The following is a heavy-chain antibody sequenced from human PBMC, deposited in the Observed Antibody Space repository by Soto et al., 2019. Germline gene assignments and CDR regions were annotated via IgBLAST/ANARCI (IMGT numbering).Heavy chain of an antibody. Sequence: GGYQSLSCAASGFIFRDYAMYWVRPAPGKGLEWVSVISGSDGTTYYADFVRGRFTMSRDNSRNTIYLQMMSLRAEDTAVYYCAKVIGGSESYWGGSHYYYALDVWGQGTTVTVSS. CDR1: GFIFRDYA. V-gene: IGHV3-23*01. D-gene: IGHD3-10*01. J-gene: IGHJ6*02. CDR3: AKVIGGSESYWGGSHYYYALDV. CDR2: ISGSDGTT.